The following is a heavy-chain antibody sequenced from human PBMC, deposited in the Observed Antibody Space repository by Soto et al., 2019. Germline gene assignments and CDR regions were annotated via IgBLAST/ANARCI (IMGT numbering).Heavy chain of an antibody. CDR2: IDNSGST. CDR1: GGSISNYF. V-gene: IGHV4-4*07. J-gene: IGHJ4*02. D-gene: IGHD3-3*01. CDR3: ARGGQDFWSGPFDY. Sequence: ETLSLTCTVSGGSISNYFCNWIRQPAGKGLEWIGRIDNSGSTNYNPSLKSRITMSAYTSRNQFSLKLNSVTAADTAVYYCARGGQDFWSGPFDYWGQGALVTVSS.